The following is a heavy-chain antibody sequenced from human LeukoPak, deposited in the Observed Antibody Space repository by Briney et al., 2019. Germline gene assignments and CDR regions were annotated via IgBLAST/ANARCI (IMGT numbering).Heavy chain of an antibody. CDR2: FYVGGAT. Sequence: GGSLRLSCAVSGFSVTNNYISWVRQAQGKGLEWVSVFYVGGATYYADSVKGRFTISRDDSKNTLYLQMNSLRAEDTAVYFCAKDSASYGRFDCWGQGALLADSS. CDR3: AKDSASYGRFDC. V-gene: IGHV3-53*01. CDR1: GFSVTNNY. J-gene: IGHJ4*02. D-gene: IGHD5-18*01.